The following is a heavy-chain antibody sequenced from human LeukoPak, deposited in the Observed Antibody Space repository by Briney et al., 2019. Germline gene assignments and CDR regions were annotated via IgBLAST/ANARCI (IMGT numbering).Heavy chain of an antibody. V-gene: IGHV3-7*04. J-gene: IGHJ4*02. Sequence: GGSLRLSCAVSGFSFTNYWMSWVRQAPGRGLEWVANIHPEGNEKYHVESVKGRFTISRDNTKNLLFLQMNGLRVEDTAVYYCARGDAFSGDHWGQGTLVTVSS. CDR2: IHPEGNEK. CDR1: GFSFTNYW. CDR3: ARGDAFSGDH.